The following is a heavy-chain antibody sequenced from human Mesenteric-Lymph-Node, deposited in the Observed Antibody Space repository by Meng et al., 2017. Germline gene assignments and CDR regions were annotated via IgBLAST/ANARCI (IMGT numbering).Heavy chain of an antibody. J-gene: IGHJ4*02. CDR1: GGTFSSYA. CDR2: IIPIFGTA. Sequence: SVKVSCKASGGTFSSYAISWVRQAPGQELEWMGGIIPIFGTANYAQNFQGRVTITTDESTSTAYMELSTLRSDDTAVYYCARGAIRGTFDYWGQGTLVTVSS. D-gene: IGHD3-10*01. CDR3: ARGAIRGTFDY. V-gene: IGHV1-69*05.